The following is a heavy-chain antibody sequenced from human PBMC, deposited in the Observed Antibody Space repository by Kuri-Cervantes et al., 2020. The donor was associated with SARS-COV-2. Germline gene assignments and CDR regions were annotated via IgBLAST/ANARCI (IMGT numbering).Heavy chain of an antibody. CDR2: IYHSWSN. CDR3: ARGGFLTGYRGTRGAFDI. D-gene: IGHD3-9*01. J-gene: IGHJ3*02. CDR1: GYSISSGYY. Sequence: SQTLSLTCAVSGYSISSGYYWGWIRQPPGKGLEWIGSIYHSWSNYYNPSLKSRVTISVDTSKNQFSLKLSSVTAADTAVYYCARGGFLTGYRGTRGAFDIWGQGAMVTVSS. V-gene: IGHV4-38-2*01.